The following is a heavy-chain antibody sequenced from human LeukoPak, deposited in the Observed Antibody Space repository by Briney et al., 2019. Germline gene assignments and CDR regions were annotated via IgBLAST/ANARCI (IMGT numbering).Heavy chain of an antibody. Sequence: GGSLRLSCVASGFTFSWYWMSWVRQAPGKGLEWVAFIRYDGSNKYYADSVKGRFTISRDNSKNTLYLQMNSLRAEDTAVYYCAKIYSGYDSGPFDYWGQGTLVTVSS. CDR1: GFTFSWYW. J-gene: IGHJ4*02. D-gene: IGHD5-12*01. V-gene: IGHV3-30*02. CDR2: IRYDGSNK. CDR3: AKIYSGYDSGPFDY.